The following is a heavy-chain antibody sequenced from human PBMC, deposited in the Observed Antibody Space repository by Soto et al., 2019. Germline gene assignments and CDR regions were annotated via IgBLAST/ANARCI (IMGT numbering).Heavy chain of an antibody. Sequence: GGSVRLSCAASGFTFISYAMSWVRQAPGKGLEWVSAISCSGGSTYYADSVKGRLTISRDNSKNRVYLQMNSLRAEDTAVYYYANALRITMIVVVITFLGMDVWSQGTTVTVSS. CDR1: GFTFISYA. J-gene: IGHJ6*02. CDR2: ISCSGGST. V-gene: IGHV3-23*01. CDR3: ANALRITMIVVVITFLGMDV. D-gene: IGHD3-22*01.